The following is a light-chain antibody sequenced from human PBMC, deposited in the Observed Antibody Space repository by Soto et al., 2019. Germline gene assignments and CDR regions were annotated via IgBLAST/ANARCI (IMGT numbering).Light chain of an antibody. CDR1: QSVSSSF. V-gene: IGKV3-20*01. CDR3: QQHGSSPPSWT. J-gene: IGKJ1*01. Sequence: ETVLTQSPGTLSLSPGERATLFCRASQSVSSSFLAWYQQKPGQAPRLLIYGASSRATGIPDRFSGSGSGTEFTLTIRRLEPEYFAVYYCQQHGSSPPSWTFGQGTKVEIK. CDR2: GAS.